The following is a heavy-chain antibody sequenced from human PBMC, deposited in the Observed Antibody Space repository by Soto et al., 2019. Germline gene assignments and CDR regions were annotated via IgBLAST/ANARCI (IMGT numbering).Heavy chain of an antibody. D-gene: IGHD6-13*01. CDR1: GYTFTGYY. Sequence: QVQLVQSGAEVKKPGASVKVSCKASGYTFTGYYMHWVRQAPGQWLEWMGWINPNSGGTNYAQKFQGWVTMTRDTSISTAYMELSRLRSDDTAVYYCARVAAAGGDYYGIDVWGQGTTVTVSS. CDR2: INPNSGGT. CDR3: ARVAAAGGDYYGIDV. V-gene: IGHV1-2*04. J-gene: IGHJ6*02.